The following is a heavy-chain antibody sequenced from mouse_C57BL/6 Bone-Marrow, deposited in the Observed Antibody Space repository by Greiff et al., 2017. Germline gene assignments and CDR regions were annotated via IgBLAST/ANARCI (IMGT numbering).Heavy chain of an antibody. CDR2: ISDGGSYT. D-gene: IGHD1-1*01. J-gene: IGHJ2*01. Sequence: EVKLMESGGGLVKPGGSLKLSCAASGFTFSSYAMSWVRQTPEKRLEWVATISDGGSYTYYPDNVKGRFTISRDNAKNNLYLQMSHLKSEDTAMYYCARVLYYGLDNWGQGTTLTVSS. CDR3: ARVLYYGLDN. CDR1: GFTFSSYA. V-gene: IGHV5-4*03.